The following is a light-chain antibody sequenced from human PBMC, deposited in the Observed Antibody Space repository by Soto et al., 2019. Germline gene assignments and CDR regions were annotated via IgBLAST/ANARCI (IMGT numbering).Light chain of an antibody. CDR3: CAYTTLNTYV. Sequence: QSVLSQPAYVSGSAGQSSTISFTVTISDVGAQNFVSWFQQHPGEAPKLIIFEVSNRPSGASDRFSGSKSGNTASLAISGLQAEDEADYFCCAYTTLNTYVFGTGTKVTVL. CDR2: EVS. CDR1: ISDVGAQNF. V-gene: IGLV2-14*01. J-gene: IGLJ1*01.